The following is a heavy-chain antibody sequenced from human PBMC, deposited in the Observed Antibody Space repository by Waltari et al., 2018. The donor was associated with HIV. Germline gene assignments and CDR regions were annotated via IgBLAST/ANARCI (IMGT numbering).Heavy chain of an antibody. V-gene: IGHV3-23*01. CDR3: ASHPVPYCGNRRCYGGF. Sequence: EVQLLESGGALVQPGGSLRLSCAASGFTFVSYAMSWVRQAPGKGLEWVSSISATGATTYYSDSVKGRFTISRDNSKNTLFVQMNSLLVEDTAIYYCASHPVPYCGNRRCYGGFWGQGTLVAVSP. CDR1: GFTFVSYA. CDR2: ISATGATT. J-gene: IGHJ4*02. D-gene: IGHD2-21*01.